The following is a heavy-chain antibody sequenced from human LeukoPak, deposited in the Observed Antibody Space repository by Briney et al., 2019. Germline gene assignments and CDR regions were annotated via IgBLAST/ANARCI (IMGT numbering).Heavy chain of an antibody. CDR2: INHSGST. D-gene: IGHD5-18*01. J-gene: IGHJ6*02. CDR3: ARAPGGYSYGFHLSSYYYYGMDV. Sequence: PSETLSLTCAVYGGSFSGYYWSWIRQPPGKGLEWIGEINHSGSTNYNPSLKSRVTISVDTSKNQFSLKLSSVTAADTAVYYCARAPGGYSYGFHLSSYYYYGMDVWGQGTTVTVSS. V-gene: IGHV4-34*01. CDR1: GGSFSGYY.